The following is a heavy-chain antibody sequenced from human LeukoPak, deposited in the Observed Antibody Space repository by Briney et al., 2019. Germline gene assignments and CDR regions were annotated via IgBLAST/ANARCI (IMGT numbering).Heavy chain of an antibody. J-gene: IGHJ6*03. CDR3: ARDQDYYMDV. V-gene: IGHV3-33*01. Sequence: GGSLRLSCAASGFTFSSYGMHWVRQAPGKGLEWVAVIWYDGSNKYYADSVKGRFTISRDNSKNTLYLQMNSLRAEDTAVYCCARDQDYYMDVWGKGTTVTVSS. CDR1: GFTFSSYG. CDR2: IWYDGSNK.